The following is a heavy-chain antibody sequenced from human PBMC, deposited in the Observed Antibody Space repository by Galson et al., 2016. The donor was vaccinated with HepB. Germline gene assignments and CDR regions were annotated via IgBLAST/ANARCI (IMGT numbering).Heavy chain of an antibody. CDR1: GYAFAGYW. V-gene: IGHV5-51*03. CDR2: TYPDDSGT. J-gene: IGHJ4*02. D-gene: IGHD1-26*01. CDR3: ARLWDPNLNPQAATFATHFFDY. Sequence: QSGAEVKKPGESLKISCEGSGYAFAGYWIGWVRQMPGEGLEWMGITYPDDSGTRYSPSFLGQVTFSVDKSISTAYRQWTSLKASDTAMYYCARLWDPNLNPQAATFATHFFDYWGQGTLVTVSS.